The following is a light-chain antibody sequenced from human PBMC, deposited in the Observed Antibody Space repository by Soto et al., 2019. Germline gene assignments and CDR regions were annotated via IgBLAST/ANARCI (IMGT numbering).Light chain of an antibody. CDR3: QQYNNWPPWT. J-gene: IGKJ1*01. Sequence: EIVLTQSPGTLSLSPGERATLSCRASQSVSGNLAWYQQKPGQAPRLLIYGASTRATGIPARFSGSGSGTEFTLPISSLQSEDFAVYYCQQYNNWPPWTFGQGTKVEIK. CDR2: GAS. V-gene: IGKV3-15*01. CDR1: QSVSGN.